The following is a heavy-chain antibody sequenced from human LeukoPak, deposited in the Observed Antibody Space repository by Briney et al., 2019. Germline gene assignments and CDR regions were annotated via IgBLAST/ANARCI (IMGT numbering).Heavy chain of an antibody. J-gene: IGHJ4*02. CDR2: IHYSGST. V-gene: IGHV4-59*01. CDR1: GGSISSYH. Sequence: SETLSLTCTVSGGSISSYHWIWLRQPPGKGLEWIGYIHYSGSTNYNPSLKSRVTISVGTSKNHFSLKLSSVTAADTAVYYCARDNHGNYYFDSWGQGTLVTVSS. D-gene: IGHD4-23*01. CDR3: ARDNHGNYYFDS.